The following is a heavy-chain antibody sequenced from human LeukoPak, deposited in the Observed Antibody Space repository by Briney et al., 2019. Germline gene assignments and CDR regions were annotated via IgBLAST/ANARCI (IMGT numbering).Heavy chain of an antibody. CDR1: ACSISRHY. CDR2: ISHTGNT. J-gene: IGHJ4*02. V-gene: IGHV4-59*11. CDR3: ARAEDFLSLWFPPHFDS. D-gene: IGHD3-10*01. Sequence: RASETLSLTGTGSACSISRHYWSWIRQRPGKGLEWIVYISHTGNTNYSPSLKSRVTITIDTAKNQFSPKMSSVTAADTAVYYCARAEDFLSLWFPPHFDSWGQGTLGIVSS.